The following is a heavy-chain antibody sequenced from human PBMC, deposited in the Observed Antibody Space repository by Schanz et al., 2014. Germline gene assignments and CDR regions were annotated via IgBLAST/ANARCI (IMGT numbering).Heavy chain of an antibody. V-gene: IGHV1-69*08. CDR1: GGTFSSDT. J-gene: IGHJ6*02. Sequence: QLQLVQSGAEVKKPGSSVKVSCKASGGTFSSDTFSWVRQAPGQGLEWMGRIIPVLAIADYAQKFQGRVTITADKSTSTASMELSSLRSEDTAVYFCARDLTVDTGYVVHYYYYGMDVWGQGTTVTVSS. CDR3: ARDLTVDTGYVVHYYYYGMDV. CDR2: IIPVLAIA. D-gene: IGHD5-12*01.